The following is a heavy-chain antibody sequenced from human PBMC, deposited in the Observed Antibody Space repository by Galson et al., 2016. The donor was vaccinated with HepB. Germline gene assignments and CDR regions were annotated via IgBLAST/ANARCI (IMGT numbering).Heavy chain of an antibody. V-gene: IGHV4-59*01. J-gene: IGHJ4*02. CDR3: ARGGQWLGDHI. Sequence: SETLSLTCAVSGGSLSTYYWSWIRQPPGKGLEWIGYVYYSGTTNYNPSLRSRLTISLDTSKNRFSLKLSSVTAADTAVYFCARGGQWLGDHIWGQGTLVTVSS. CDR1: GGSLSTYY. CDR2: VYYSGTT. D-gene: IGHD3-10*01.